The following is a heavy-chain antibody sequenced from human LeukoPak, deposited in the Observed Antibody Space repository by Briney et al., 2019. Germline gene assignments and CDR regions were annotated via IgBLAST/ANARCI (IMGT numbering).Heavy chain of an antibody. CDR1: GYTFTGYY. J-gene: IGHJ5*02. CDR3: ARVSVAAAGLHWDWFDP. V-gene: IGHV1-2*02. Sequence: GASVKVSCKASGYTFTGYYMHWVRQAPGQGLEWMGWINPNSGGTDYAQKFQGRVTMTRDTSISTAYMELSRLRSDDTAVYYCARVSVAAAGLHWDWFDPWGQGTLVTVSS. CDR2: INPNSGGT. D-gene: IGHD6-13*01.